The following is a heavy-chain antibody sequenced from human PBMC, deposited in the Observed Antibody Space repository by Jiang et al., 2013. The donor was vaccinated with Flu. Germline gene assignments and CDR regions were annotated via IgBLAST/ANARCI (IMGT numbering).Heavy chain of an antibody. CDR1: GFSLSTSGMC. CDR3: ARIRQCYDFWSGYPIYFDY. Sequence: KPTQTLTLTCTFSGFSLSTSGMCVSWIRQPPGKALEWLALIDWDDDKYYSTSLKTRLTISKDTSKNQVVLTMTNMDPVDTATYYCARIRQCYDFWSGYPIYFDYWGQGTLVTVSS. V-gene: IGHV2-70*01. J-gene: IGHJ4*02. CDR2: IDWDDDK. D-gene: IGHD3-3*01.